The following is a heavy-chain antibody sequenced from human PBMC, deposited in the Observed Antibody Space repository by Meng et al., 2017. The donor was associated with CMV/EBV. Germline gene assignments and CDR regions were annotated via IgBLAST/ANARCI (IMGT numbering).Heavy chain of an antibody. D-gene: IGHD2-2*01. J-gene: IGHJ6*02. CDR3: ERDRRPDIVVVPAAEPYYYYGMDV. V-gene: IGHV4-34*01. CDR2: INHSGST. CDR1: GGSFSGYY. Sequence: SETLSLTCAVYGGSFSGYYWSWIRQPPGKGLEWIGEINHSGSTNYNPSLKSRVTISVDTSKNQFSLKLSSVTAADTAVYYCERDRRPDIVVVPAAEPYYYYGMDVWGQGTTVTVSS.